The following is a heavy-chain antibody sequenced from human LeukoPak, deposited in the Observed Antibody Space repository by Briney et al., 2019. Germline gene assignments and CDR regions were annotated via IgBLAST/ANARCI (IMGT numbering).Heavy chain of an antibody. CDR1: GWSFSGYY. V-gene: IGHV4-34*01. CDR2: INHSGST. D-gene: IGHD5-18*01. CDR3: ASRGYSYGWVYHAFDI. Sequence: SETLSLTCAVYGWSFSGYYWSWIRQPPGKGLEWIGEINHSGSTNYNPSLKSRVTISVDTSKNQFFLKLRSVTATDTAVYYCASRGYSYGWVYHAFDIWGQGTMVTVSS. J-gene: IGHJ3*02.